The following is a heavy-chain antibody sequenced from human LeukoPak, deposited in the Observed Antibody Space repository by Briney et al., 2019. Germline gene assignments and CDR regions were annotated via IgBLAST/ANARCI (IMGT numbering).Heavy chain of an antibody. J-gene: IGHJ4*02. CDR1: GFTFTTYW. D-gene: IGHD3-10*01. Sequence: GESLRLSCAASGFTFTTYWMSWVRQAPGKGLEWVANINQDGTEKYYVDSVKGRFTISRDNAKNSLYLQMNSLRVEDTAIYYCAKVAKFYYGSESYYFFEHWGQGTPVTASS. CDR2: INQDGTEK. V-gene: IGHV3-7*01. CDR3: AKVAKFYYGSESYYFFEH.